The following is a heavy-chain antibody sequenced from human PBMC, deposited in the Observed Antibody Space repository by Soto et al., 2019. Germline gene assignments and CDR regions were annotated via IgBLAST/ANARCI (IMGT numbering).Heavy chain of an antibody. D-gene: IGHD3-10*01. CDR3: ARDMGGVTMVRGVITINAGSVDV. CDR2: ISSSGSTI. J-gene: IGHJ6*04. CDR1: GFTFSDYY. V-gene: IGHV3-11*01. Sequence: GGSLRLSCAASGFTFSDYYMSWIRQAPGKGLEWVSYISSSGSTIYYADSVKGRFTISRDNAKNSLYLQMNSLRAEDTAVYYCARDMGGVTMVRGVITINAGSVDVWGKGTTVTVSS.